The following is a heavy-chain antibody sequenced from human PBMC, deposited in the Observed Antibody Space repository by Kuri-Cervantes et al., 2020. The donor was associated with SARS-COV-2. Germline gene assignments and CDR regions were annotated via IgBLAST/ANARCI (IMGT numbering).Heavy chain of an antibody. CDR2: IYTSGST. J-gene: IGHJ6*03. CDR1: GGSISSYY. V-gene: IGHV4-4*07. CDR3: KVVEYDSFYYYMDV. Sequence: SETLSLTCTVSGGSISSYYWSWIRQPAGKGLEWIGRIYTSGSTNYNPSLKSRVTMSVDTSKNQFSLKLGSVTAADTAVYYCKVVEYDSFYYYMDVWGKGTTVTVSS. D-gene: IGHD3-3*01.